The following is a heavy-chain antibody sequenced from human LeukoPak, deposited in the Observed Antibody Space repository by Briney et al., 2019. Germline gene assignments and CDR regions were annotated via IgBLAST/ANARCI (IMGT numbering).Heavy chain of an antibody. CDR1: GGSFSGYY. J-gene: IGHJ4*02. CDR2: IYYSGST. D-gene: IGHD2-15*01. V-gene: IGHV4-34*01. CDR3: ARDCSGGSCYPTFGDY. Sequence: SETLSLTCAVYGGSFSGYYWSWIRQPPGKGLEWIGSIYYSGSTYYNPSLKSRVTISVDTSKNQFSLKLSSVTAADTAVYYCARDCSGGSCYPTFGDYWGQGTLVTVSS.